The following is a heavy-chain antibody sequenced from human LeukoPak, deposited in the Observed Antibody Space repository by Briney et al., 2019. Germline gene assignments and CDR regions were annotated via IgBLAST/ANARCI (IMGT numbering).Heavy chain of an antibody. CDR2: INPNSGGT. D-gene: IGHD6-19*01. J-gene: IGHJ4*02. CDR3: AREYVRQWLAIDY. Sequence: VKVSCKASGYTFTGYYMHWVRQAPGQGLEWMGWINPNSGGTNYAQKLQGRVTMTTDTSTSTAYMELRSLRSDDTAVYYCAREYVRQWLAIDYWGQGTLVTVSS. CDR1: GYTFTGYY. V-gene: IGHV1-2*02.